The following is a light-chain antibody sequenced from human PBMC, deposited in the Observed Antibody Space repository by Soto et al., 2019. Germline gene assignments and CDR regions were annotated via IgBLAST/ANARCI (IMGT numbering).Light chain of an antibody. Sequence: DIHMAHSPSSLSSSLVDRLTISCRASQNINNNLNWYQQKPGKAPNLLIYGASSLQAGVPPRFSGSGSGTDFTLTISSLQPEDFATYYCQQTYSMPLTFGGGTKVDIK. CDR2: GAS. CDR3: QQTYSMPLT. J-gene: IGKJ4*01. CDR1: QNINNN. V-gene: IGKV1-39*01.